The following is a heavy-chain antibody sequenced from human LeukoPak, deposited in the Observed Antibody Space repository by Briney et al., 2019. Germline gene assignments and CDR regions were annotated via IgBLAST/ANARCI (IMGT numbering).Heavy chain of an antibody. V-gene: IGHV3-23*01. J-gene: IGHJ4*02. CDR3: AKDRHPAHAPYSSSWYFDY. CDR2: ISGSGGST. D-gene: IGHD6-13*01. Sequence: GGSLRLSCAASGFTFSSYGMSWVRQAPGKGLEWVSAISGSGGSTYYADSVKGRFTISRDNSKNTLYLQMNSLRAEDTAVYYCAKDRHPAHAPYSSSWYFDYWGQGTLVTVSS. CDR1: GFTFSSYG.